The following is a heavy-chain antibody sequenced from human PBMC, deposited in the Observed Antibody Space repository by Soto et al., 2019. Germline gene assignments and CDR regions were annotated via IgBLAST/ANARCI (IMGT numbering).Heavy chain of an antibody. CDR2: INSDGSST. CDR1: GFTFSSYW. CDR3: ARVLIAAYYYGSGNFDY. V-gene: IGHV3-74*01. D-gene: IGHD3-10*01. J-gene: IGHJ4*02. Sequence: EVQLVESGGGLVQPGGSLRLSCAASGFTFSSYWMHWVRQAPGKGLVWVSRINSDGSSTSYADSVKGRFTISRDNAKNTLYLQMNRLRAEDTAVYYCARVLIAAYYYGSGNFDYWGQGTLVTVSS.